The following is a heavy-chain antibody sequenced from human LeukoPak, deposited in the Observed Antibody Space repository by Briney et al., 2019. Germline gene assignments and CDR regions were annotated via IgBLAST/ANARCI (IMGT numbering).Heavy chain of an antibody. D-gene: IGHD6-19*01. J-gene: IGHJ4*02. V-gene: IGHV1-8*02. CDR3: ARDGSRRSLGFAVASDY. CDR1: GYIFTSYD. CDR2: MNPLNGGT. Sequence: GASVKVSCKTSGYIFTSYDISWVRQGTGQGLEWMGWMNPLNGGTGYEQKFQGRVTFTRDASTGTAFMELKNLRSEDTAMYYCARDGSRRSLGFAVASDYWGQGTLVTVSS.